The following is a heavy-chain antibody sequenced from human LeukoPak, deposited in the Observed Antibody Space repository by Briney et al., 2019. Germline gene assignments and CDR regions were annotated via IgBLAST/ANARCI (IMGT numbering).Heavy chain of an antibody. Sequence: GESPKISCKDSGYSYSTYWIGWVRQMPEKGLQWIGIINPGDSDTKYSPSLHGQVTMSADKSISTAYLQWSSLKASDTAMYYCARLPYYDILTGYSYFVYWGQGTLVTVSS. CDR3: ARLPYYDILTGYSYFVY. J-gene: IGHJ4*02. CDR2: INPGDSDT. V-gene: IGHV5-51*01. D-gene: IGHD3-9*01. CDR1: GYSYSTYW.